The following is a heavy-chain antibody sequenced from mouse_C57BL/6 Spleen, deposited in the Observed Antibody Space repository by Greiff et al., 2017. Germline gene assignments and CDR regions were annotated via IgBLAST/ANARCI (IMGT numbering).Heavy chain of an antibody. CDR2: IDPEDGET. V-gene: IGHV14-2*01. Sequence: VQLQQSGAELVKPGASVKLSCTASGFNIKDYYMHWVKQRTEQGLEWIGRIDPEDGETTYAPKFQGKATIPADKYSNTAYLQLSSLTSEDTDVYYCADGYSEYYAMDYWGQGTSVTVSS. CDR1: GFNIKDYY. J-gene: IGHJ4*01. D-gene: IGHD2-3*01. CDR3: ADGYSEYYAMDY.